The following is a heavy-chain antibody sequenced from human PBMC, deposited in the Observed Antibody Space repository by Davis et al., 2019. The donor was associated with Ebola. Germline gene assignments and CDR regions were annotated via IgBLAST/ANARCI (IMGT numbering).Heavy chain of an antibody. Sequence: ASVKVSCKASGYTFTSYYMHWVRQAPGQRLEWMGWINAGNDNTKYSQKFQGRVTITADKSTSTAYMELSSLRSEDTAVYYCARESRYQLLYVDYWGQGTLVTVSS. V-gene: IGHV1-3*01. CDR3: ARESRYQLLYVDY. CDR1: GYTFTSYY. CDR2: INAGNDNT. D-gene: IGHD2-2*01. J-gene: IGHJ4*02.